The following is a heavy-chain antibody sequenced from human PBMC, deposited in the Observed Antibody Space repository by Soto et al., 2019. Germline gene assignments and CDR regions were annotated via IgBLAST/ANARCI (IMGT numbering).Heavy chain of an antibody. CDR2: ISGSGGST. D-gene: IGHD3-10*01. CDR1: GFTFSSYA. J-gene: IGHJ4*02. Sequence: PGGSLRLSCAASGFTFSSYAMSWVRQAPGKGLEWVSAISGSGGSTYYADSVKGRFTISRDNSKNTLYLQMNSLRAEDTAVYYCAKDDIYGSGSYTFDYWGQGTLVTVSS. V-gene: IGHV3-23*01. CDR3: AKDDIYGSGSYTFDY.